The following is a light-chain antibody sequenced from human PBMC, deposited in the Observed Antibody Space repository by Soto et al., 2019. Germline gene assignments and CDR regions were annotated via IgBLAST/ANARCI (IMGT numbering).Light chain of an antibody. J-gene: IGLJ1*01. CDR1: SSDIGAYRY. CDR3: SSYTTRTTYV. CDR2: EVS. V-gene: IGLV2-14*01. Sequence: QSALTQPASVSGSPGQSITISCTGTSSDIGAYRYVSWYQQHPGKAPKLMIYEVSDRPSGVSNRFSGSKSGNTASLTISGLLAEDEADYYCSSYTTRTTYVFGTGTKLTVL.